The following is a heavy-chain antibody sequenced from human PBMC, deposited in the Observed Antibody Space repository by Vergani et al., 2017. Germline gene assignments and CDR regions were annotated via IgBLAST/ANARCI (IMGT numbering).Heavy chain of an antibody. D-gene: IGHD2-2*01. CDR2: IYYSGST. Sequence: QVQLQESGPGLVKPSETLSLTCTVSGGSISSYYWSWIRQPPGKGLEWIGYIYYSGSTNYNPSLKGRVTISVDTSKNQFSLKLSSVTAADTAVYYCARGYCSSTSCYVNYFDYWGQGTLVTVSS. J-gene: IGHJ4*02. V-gene: IGHV4-59*01. CDR1: GGSISSYY. CDR3: ARGYCSSTSCYVNYFDY.